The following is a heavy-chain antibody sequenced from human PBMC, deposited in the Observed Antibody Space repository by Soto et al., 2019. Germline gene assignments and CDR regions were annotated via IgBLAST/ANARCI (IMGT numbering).Heavy chain of an antibody. D-gene: IGHD5-18*01. CDR1: GLTFSNSG. J-gene: IGHJ4*02. V-gene: IGHV3-15*01. Sequence: GGSMKLSCAASGLTFSNSGMSWVRQAPGKGLEWVGRIKSKTDGGTTDYAAPVKGRFTISRDDSKNTLYLQMNSLKTEDTAVYYCTTAPVGYSYVDYWGQGTLVTVS. CDR3: TTAPVGYSYVDY. CDR2: IKSKTDGGTT.